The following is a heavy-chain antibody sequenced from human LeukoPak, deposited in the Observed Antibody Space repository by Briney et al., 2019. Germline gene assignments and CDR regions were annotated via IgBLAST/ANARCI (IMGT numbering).Heavy chain of an antibody. V-gene: IGHV3-30*18. CDR3: AKEPHYDILTGSGGVDY. J-gene: IGHJ4*02. D-gene: IGHD3-9*01. CDR1: GFTFSSYG. CDR2: ISYDGSNK. Sequence: PGGSLRLSCAASGFTFSSYGMHWVRQAPGKGLEWVAVISYDGSNKNYADSVKGRFTISRDNSKNTLYLQMNSLRAEDTAVYYCAKEPHYDILTGSGGVDYWGQGTLVTVSS.